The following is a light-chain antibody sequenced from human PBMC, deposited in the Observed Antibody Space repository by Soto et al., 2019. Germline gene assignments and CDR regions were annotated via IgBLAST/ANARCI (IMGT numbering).Light chain of an antibody. CDR3: AAWDDSLTGPV. J-gene: IGLJ1*01. Sequence: QSVLTQPPSASGTPGQTVIISCSGSRSDIGSNSVNWYQHLPGTAPKLLIYNNNQRPSGVPDRFSGSKSGTSASLAISGLQPEDEADYYCAAWDDSLTGPVFETGTKVTVL. V-gene: IGLV1-44*01. CDR2: NNN. CDR1: RSDIGSNS.